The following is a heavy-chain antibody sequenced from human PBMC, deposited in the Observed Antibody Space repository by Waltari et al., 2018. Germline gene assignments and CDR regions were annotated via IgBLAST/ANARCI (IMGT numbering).Heavy chain of an antibody. CDR1: GFTVSSNY. CDR3: ARGLTGLSFDY. D-gene: IGHD7-27*01. V-gene: IGHV3-53*01. Sequence: EVQLVESGGGLIQPGGSLRLSCAAPGFTVSSNYMSWVRQDPGKGLEWVSVIYSGGSTYYADYVKVRFTSSRDNSKNTLYLQMNSLSSEDTAVYYCARGLTGLSFDYWGQGTLVTVSS. CDR2: IYSGGST. J-gene: IGHJ4*02.